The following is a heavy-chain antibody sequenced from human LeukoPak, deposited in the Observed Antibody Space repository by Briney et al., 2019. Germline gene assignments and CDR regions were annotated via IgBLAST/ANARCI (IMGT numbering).Heavy chain of an antibody. D-gene: IGHD6-13*01. Sequence: SVKVSCKASGGTFSSYAISWVRQAPGQGLEWMGRIIPILGIANYAQKFQGRVTITADKSTSTAYTELSSLRSEDTAVYYCASGQDSSSWFDYWGQGTLVTVSS. J-gene: IGHJ4*02. CDR2: IIPILGIA. CDR3: ASGQDSSSWFDY. CDR1: GGTFSSYA. V-gene: IGHV1-69*04.